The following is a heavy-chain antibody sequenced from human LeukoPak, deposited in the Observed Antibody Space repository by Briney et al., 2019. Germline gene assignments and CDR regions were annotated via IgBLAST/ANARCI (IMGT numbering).Heavy chain of an antibody. Sequence: SVKVSCKASGGTFSSYAISWVRQAPGQGLEWMGGIIPIFGTANYAQKFQGRVTMTEDTSTDTAYMELSSLRSEDTAVYYCATAPMPMVRGVITYFDYWGQGTLVTVSS. V-gene: IGHV1-69*06. CDR3: ATAPMPMVRGVITYFDY. D-gene: IGHD3-10*01. J-gene: IGHJ4*02. CDR2: IIPIFGTA. CDR1: GGTFSSYA.